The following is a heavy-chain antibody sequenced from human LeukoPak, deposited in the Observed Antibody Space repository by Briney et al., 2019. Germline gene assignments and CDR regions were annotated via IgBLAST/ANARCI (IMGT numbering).Heavy chain of an antibody. CDR2: IKSKTDGGTT. Sequence: GGSLRLSCAASGFTFSNAWMSWVRQAPGKGLEWVGRIKSKTDGGTTDYAAPVKGRFTISRDDSKNTLYLQMNSLRTEDTAVYYCTTDLLGVQLWFSRLYYFDYWGQGTLVTVSS. CDR3: TTDLLGVQLWFSRLYYFDY. D-gene: IGHD5-18*01. CDR1: GFTFSNAW. J-gene: IGHJ4*02. V-gene: IGHV3-15*01.